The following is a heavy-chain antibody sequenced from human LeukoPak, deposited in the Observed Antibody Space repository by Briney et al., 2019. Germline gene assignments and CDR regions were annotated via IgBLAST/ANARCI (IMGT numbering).Heavy chain of an antibody. D-gene: IGHD3-22*01. CDR1: GITVDSNY. CDR3: ARGGDYYDSSGYFWRPAEIDY. V-gene: IGHV3-74*03. J-gene: IGHJ4*02. Sequence: GGSLRLSCAASGITVDSNYMSWVRQPPGKGLVWVSRINKNGSTTTYADSVKGRFTVSRANDKKTLNLQMNSLRAEDTAVYYCARGGDYYDSSGYFWRPAEIDYWGQGTLVTVSS. CDR2: INKNGSTT.